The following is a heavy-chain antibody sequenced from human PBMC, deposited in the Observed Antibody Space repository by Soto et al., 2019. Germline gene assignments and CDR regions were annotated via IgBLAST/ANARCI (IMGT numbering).Heavy chain of an antibody. CDR1: GVNFSSYA. CDR3: AKRGSPTSWYWFDP. CDR2: LSNGGGST. V-gene: IGHV3-23*01. D-gene: IGHD2-2*01. Sequence: VQLLESGGGLVQPGGSLRLSCAASGVNFSSYAMSWVRQAPGKGLEWVSTLSNGGGSTYYADSVKGRFTISRDISKITLFLQMNSLRAEDTAVYYCAKRGSPTSWYWFDPWGQGTLVTVSS. J-gene: IGHJ5*02.